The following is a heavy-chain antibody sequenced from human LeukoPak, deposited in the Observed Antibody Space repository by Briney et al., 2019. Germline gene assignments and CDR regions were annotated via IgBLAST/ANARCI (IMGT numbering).Heavy chain of an antibody. CDR3: AKDLLSGGNCYSIFHY. D-gene: IGHD2-15*01. CDR2: ISGSGGYT. J-gene: IGHJ4*02. Sequence: GGPLRLSCAASGFTFSSYTMSWVRQAPGKGLEWVSSISGSGGYTYYADSVKGRFTISRDNSKNTLYLQMNSLRAEDTAVYYCAKDLLSGGNCYSIFHYWGQGTLVTVSS. CDR1: GFTFSSYT. V-gene: IGHV3-23*01.